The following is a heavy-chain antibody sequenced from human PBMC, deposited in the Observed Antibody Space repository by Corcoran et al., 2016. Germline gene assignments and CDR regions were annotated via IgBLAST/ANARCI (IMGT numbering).Heavy chain of an antibody. CDR1: GYTFTSYA. CDR2: INAGNGNT. CDR3: GCAPRYDYDSSGYCYYGCMGV. V-gene: IGHV1-3*01. D-gene: IGHD3-22*01. Sequence: QVQLVQSGAEVKKPGASVKVSCKASGYTFTSYAMHWVRQATGQRLEWMGWINAGNGNTKYSQKFQGRVTITRDTAASTAYMELSSLRSEDTAVYNCGCAPRYDYDSSGYCYYGCMGVWGQGTTVTVSS. J-gene: IGHJ6*02.